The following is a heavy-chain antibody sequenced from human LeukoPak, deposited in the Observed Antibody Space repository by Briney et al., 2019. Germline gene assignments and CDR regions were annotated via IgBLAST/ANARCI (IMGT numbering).Heavy chain of an antibody. Sequence: SETLSLTCTVSGGSISSYYWSWIRQPPGKGLEWIGYIYYSGSTNYNPSLKSRVTISVDTSKNQFSLKLSSVTAADTAVYYRARDYYGGKGWTSAFDIWAKGQWSPSLQ. CDR2: IYYSGST. D-gene: IGHD4-23*01. CDR3: ARDYYGGKGWTSAFDI. V-gene: IGHV4-59*01. J-gene: IGHJ3*02. CDR1: GGSISSYY.